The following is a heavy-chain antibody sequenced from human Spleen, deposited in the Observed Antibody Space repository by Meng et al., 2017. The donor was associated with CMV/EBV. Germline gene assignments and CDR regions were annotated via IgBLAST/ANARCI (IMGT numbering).Heavy chain of an antibody. CDR2: ISAYSGNT. V-gene: IGHV1-18*01. J-gene: IGHJ4*02. D-gene: IGHD1-26*01. CDR1: GYTFTSYG. Sequence: CKASGYTFTSYGITWVRQAPGQGLEWMGWISAYSGNTNHAQKFQGRVTMTTDPSTSTAYMELRSLRSDDTAVYYCARDWMSGPVAFEYWGQGTLVTVSS. CDR3: ARDWMSGPVAFEY.